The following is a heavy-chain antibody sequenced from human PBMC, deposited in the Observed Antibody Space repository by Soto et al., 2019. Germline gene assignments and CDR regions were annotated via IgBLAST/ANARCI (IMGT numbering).Heavy chain of an antibody. D-gene: IGHD3-22*01. CDR2: ISGSGGST. J-gene: IGHJ4*02. V-gene: IGHV3-23*01. CDR1: GFTFSSYA. Sequence: PGGSLRLSCAASGFTFSSYAMSWVRQAPGKGLEWVSAISGSGGSTYYADSVKGRFTISRDNSKNTLYLQMNSLRAEDTAVHYCAKARADYYDSSGYPVDYWGQGTLVTVS. CDR3: AKARADYYDSSGYPVDY.